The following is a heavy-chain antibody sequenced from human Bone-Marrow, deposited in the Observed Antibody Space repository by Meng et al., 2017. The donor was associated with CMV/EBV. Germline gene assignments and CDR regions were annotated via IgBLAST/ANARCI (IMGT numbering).Heavy chain of an antibody. CDR1: GFTFSSYS. D-gene: IGHD2-2*01. CDR2: ISSSSSYI. CDR3: AKDSGYCTSTRCPYYNGLDV. V-gene: IGHV3-21*01. J-gene: IGHJ6*02. Sequence: GESLKISCAASGFTFSSYSMNWVRQAPGKGLEWVSSISSSSSYIYYADSVKGRFTISRDNAKNSLYLQMNSLRVEDTAVYYCAKDSGYCTSTRCPYYNGLDVCGQGTTVTVSS.